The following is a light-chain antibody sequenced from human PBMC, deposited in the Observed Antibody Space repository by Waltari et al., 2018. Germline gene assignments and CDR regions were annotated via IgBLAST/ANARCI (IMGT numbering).Light chain of an antibody. CDR1: QSVSDN. J-gene: IGKJ1*01. CDR2: GAS. V-gene: IGKV3-15*01. Sequence: EIVMTQSPATLSVSPGERATLSCRASQSVSDNLAWYQHKPGQAPRLLIYGASTRATGIPGRFRGSGSGTEFTLTISSLKSEDFALYYCQQYNHWPPSTFGQGTKVELK. CDR3: QQYNHWPPST.